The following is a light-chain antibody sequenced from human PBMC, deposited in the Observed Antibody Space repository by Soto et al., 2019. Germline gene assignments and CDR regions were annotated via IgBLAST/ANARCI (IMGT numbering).Light chain of an antibody. CDR3: SSYRSSSNPSVV. Sequence: QSALTQPASVSGSPGQSITISCTGTSSDVGGYNYVSWYQHHPGRAPQLMIYDVSNRPSGVSSRFSGSKSGNTASLTISGLQAEDEADYYCSSYRSSSNPSVVFGGGTKLTVL. V-gene: IGLV2-14*03. CDR2: DVS. J-gene: IGLJ2*01. CDR1: SSDVGGYNY.